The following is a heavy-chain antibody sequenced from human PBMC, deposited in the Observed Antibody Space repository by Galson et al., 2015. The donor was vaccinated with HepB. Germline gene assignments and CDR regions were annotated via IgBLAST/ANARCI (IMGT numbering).Heavy chain of an antibody. Sequence: SLRLSCAASGFTFSSYAMSWVRQAPGKGLEWVSAISGSGGSSYYADSVKGRFTISRDNSKNTLYLQMNSLRAEDTAVYYCARDSWSSGYYGVGYWGQGTLVTVSS. CDR2: ISGSGGSS. J-gene: IGHJ4*02. CDR3: ARDSWSSGYYGVGY. V-gene: IGHV3-23*01. CDR1: GFTFSSYA. D-gene: IGHD3-22*01.